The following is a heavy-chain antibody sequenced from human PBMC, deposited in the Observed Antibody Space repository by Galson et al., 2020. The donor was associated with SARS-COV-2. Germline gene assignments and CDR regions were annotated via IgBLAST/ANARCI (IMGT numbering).Heavy chain of an antibody. D-gene: IGHD5-12*01. V-gene: IGHV3-7*03. CDR1: GFTFSSYW. CDR2: IKQAGSEK. J-gene: IGHJ4*02. Sequence: QIGESLKISCAASGFTFSSYWMSWVRQAPGKGLEWVANIKQAGSEKYYVDSVKGRFTISRDNAKNSLYLQMNSLRAEDTAVYYCARESEMATMGVGYFDYWGQGTLVTVSS. CDR3: ARESEMATMGVGYFDY.